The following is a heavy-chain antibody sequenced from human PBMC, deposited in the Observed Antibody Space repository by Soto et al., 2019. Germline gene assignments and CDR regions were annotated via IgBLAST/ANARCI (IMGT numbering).Heavy chain of an antibody. CDR2: INPNSGGT. CDR3: ARDHAFGELDYGMDV. V-gene: IGHV1-2*04. Sequence: ASVKVSCKASGYTFTGYYMHWVRQAPGQGLEWMGWINPNSGGTNYAQKFQGWVTMTRDTSISTAYLELSRLRSDDTAVYYCARDHAFGELDYGMDVWGQGTTVTVSS. D-gene: IGHD3-10*01. CDR1: GYTFTGYY. J-gene: IGHJ6*02.